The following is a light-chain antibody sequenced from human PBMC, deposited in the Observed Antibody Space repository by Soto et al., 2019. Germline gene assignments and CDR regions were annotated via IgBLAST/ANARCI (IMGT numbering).Light chain of an antibody. CDR1: QSVSTN. V-gene: IGKV3-15*01. Sequence: EIEMTQSPATLSVSPGKRATLSCRASQSVSTNLAWYQLKPGQAPRLLIYTASSRATGIPARFSGSGSGREFTLTISSLQSEDFAVYYCQRYQNWPVTFGHGTKVEIK. CDR3: QRYQNWPVT. J-gene: IGKJ1*01. CDR2: TAS.